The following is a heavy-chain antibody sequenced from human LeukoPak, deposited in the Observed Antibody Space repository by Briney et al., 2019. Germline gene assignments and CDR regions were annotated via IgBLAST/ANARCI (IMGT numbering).Heavy chain of an antibody. CDR2: IYCGGST. D-gene: IGHD1-26*01. CDR1: GFTVSSNY. CDR3: ARSGSGVYYFDY. V-gene: IGHV3-53*01. J-gene: IGHJ4*02. Sequence: GGSLRLSCAASGFTVSSNYMSWVRQAPGKGLEWVSVIYCGGSTYYADSVKGRFTISRDNSKNTLYLQMNSLRAEDTAVYYCARSGSGVYYFDYWGQGTLVTVSS.